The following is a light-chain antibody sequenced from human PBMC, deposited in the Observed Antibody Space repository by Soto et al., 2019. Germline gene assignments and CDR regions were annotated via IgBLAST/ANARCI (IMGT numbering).Light chain of an antibody. CDR1: QDIKRY. V-gene: IGKV1-33*01. CDR2: DAS. J-gene: IGKJ1*01. CDR3: QQYDHLPWT. Sequence: DIQMTQSPSSLSAAVGDRVTITCQASQDIKRYLNWYQQKPGKAPKLLIYDASNLEKGVPSRFSGSGSGTDFTFTISSLQPEDIATYYCQQYDHLPWTFGQGSKVEIK.